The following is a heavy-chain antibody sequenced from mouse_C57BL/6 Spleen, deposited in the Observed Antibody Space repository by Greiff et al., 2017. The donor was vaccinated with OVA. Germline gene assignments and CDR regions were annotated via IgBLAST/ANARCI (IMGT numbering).Heavy chain of an antibody. CDR3: ARGDYYYGSRSGYFDV. CDR1: GYTFTSYW. V-gene: IGHV1-55*01. CDR2: IYPGSGST. D-gene: IGHD1-1*01. Sequence: QVQLKQPGAELVKTGASVKMSCKASGYTFTSYWITWVKQRPGQGLEWIGDIYPGSGSTNYNEKFKSKATLTVDTSSSTAYMQLSSLTSEDSAVYYCARGDYYYGSRSGYFDVWGTGTTVTVSS. J-gene: IGHJ1*03.